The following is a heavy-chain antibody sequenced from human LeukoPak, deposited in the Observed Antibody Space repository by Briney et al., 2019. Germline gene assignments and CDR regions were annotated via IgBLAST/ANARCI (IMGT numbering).Heavy chain of an antibody. CDR1: GGSVNNSLYY. V-gene: IGHV4-61*01. CDR2: IYYNGDT. Sequence: SETLSLTCTVSGGSVNNSLYYWSWIRQPPGKGLEWIGYIYYNGDTNYNPSLKSRVIISIDTSSNQFSLRLNSMTAADTAAYYCARVLRAASWRSYDYWGQGSLVTVSS. D-gene: IGHD5-18*01. J-gene: IGHJ4*02. CDR3: ARVLRAASWRSYDY.